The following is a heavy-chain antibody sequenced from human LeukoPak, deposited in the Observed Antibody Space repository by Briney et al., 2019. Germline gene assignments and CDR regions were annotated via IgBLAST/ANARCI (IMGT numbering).Heavy chain of an antibody. CDR3: ASVRRNDAGLYYYYYYMDV. D-gene: IGHD1-1*01. CDR2: IYYSGST. J-gene: IGHJ6*03. CDR1: GGSISSGGYY. V-gene: IGHV4-31*03. Sequence: SQTLSLTCTVSGGSISSGGYYWSWIRQHPGKGLEWIGYIYYSGSTYYNPSLKSRVTISVDTSKNQFSLKLSSVTAADTAVYYCASVRRNDAGLYYYYYYMDVWGKGTTVTVSS.